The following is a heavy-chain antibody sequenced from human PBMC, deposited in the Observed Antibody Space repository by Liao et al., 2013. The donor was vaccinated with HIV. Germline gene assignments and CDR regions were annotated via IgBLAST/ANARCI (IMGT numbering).Heavy chain of an antibody. J-gene: IGHJ1*01. Sequence: QVQLQESGPGLVKPSQTLSLTCTVSGGSISSGDYHWNWIRQSPGRGLEWIGDIIVGGTRIYNPSLQSRVTISLDTSKKQFSLSLTSVTAADTAIYYCARGPITMTPANAEYFHVWGQGTLVTVSS. CDR2: IIVGGTR. CDR3: ARGPITMTPANAEYFHV. CDR1: GGSISSGDYH. D-gene: IGHD3-22*01. V-gene: IGHV4-30-4*08.